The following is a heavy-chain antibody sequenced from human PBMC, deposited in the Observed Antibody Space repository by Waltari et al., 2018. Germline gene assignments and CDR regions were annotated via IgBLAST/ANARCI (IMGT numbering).Heavy chain of an antibody. J-gene: IGHJ3*02. CDR3: TRDRGRYQLHPNDAFDI. CDR2: IRSKAYGGTT. D-gene: IGHD2-2*01. V-gene: IGHV3-49*02. Sequence: GLEWVGFIRSKAYGGTTEYAASVKGRFTISRDDSKSIAYLQMNSLKTEDTAVYYCTRDRGRYQLHPNDAFDIWGQGTMVTVSS.